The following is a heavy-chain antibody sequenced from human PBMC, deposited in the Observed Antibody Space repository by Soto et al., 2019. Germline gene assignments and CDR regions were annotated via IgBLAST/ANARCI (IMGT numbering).Heavy chain of an antibody. J-gene: IGHJ4*02. V-gene: IGHV4-59*08. Sequence: SETLSLTCTVSGGSISSYYWSWIRQPPGKGLEWIGYIYYSGSTNYNPSLKSRVTISVDTSKNQFSLKLSSVTAADTAVYYCARLEVDILTGYLYYFDYWGQGTLVTVSS. CDR2: IYYSGST. CDR1: GGSISSYY. CDR3: ARLEVDILTGYLYYFDY. D-gene: IGHD3-9*01.